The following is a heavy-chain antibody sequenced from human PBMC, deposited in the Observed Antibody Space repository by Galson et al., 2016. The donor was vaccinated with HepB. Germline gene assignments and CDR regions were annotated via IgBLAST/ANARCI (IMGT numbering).Heavy chain of an antibody. CDR1: GASLSSGTHY. CDR2: IYHSGSS. J-gene: IGHJ5*02. D-gene: IGHD3-22*01. CDR3: ARGSDGSYAWEDNWFDP. Sequence: TLSLTCSVSGASLSSGTHYWNWIRLHPGKGLEYIGYIYHSGSSYYNPSLRSRVTISVGTSQNQFSLELRSLTAADTAIYFCARGSDGSYAWEDNWFDPWGQGILVTVSS. V-gene: IGHV4-31*03.